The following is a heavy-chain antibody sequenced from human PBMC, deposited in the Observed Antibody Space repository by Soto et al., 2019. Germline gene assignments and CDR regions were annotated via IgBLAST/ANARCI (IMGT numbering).Heavy chain of an antibody. CDR1: GFTFSSYS. CDR3: AREQPAHYGMDV. CDR2: ISSSSSYI. Sequence: EVQLVESGGGLVKPGGSLRLSCAASGFTFSSYSMNWVRQAPGKGLEWVSSISSSSSYIYYADSVKGRFTISRDNAKNSLYLQMNSLRAEDMAVYYCAREQPAHYGMDVWGQGTTVTVSS. V-gene: IGHV3-21*01. D-gene: IGHD6-13*01. J-gene: IGHJ6*02.